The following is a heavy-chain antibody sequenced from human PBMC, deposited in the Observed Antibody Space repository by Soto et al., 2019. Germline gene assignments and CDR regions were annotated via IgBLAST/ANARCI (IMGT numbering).Heavy chain of an antibody. CDR3: ARVKIPAAILGAFDL. J-gene: IGHJ3*01. V-gene: IGHV1-18*01. Sequence: ASVKVSCKASGYTFSTYGITWVRQAPGQGLDWMGWINPFKGDTNSAARFQDRVTMTTDTSTRTAYMELRSLRSDDTAVYYCARVKIPAAILGAFDLWGQGILVTVSS. D-gene: IGHD2-2*02. CDR1: GYTFSTYG. CDR2: INPFKGDT.